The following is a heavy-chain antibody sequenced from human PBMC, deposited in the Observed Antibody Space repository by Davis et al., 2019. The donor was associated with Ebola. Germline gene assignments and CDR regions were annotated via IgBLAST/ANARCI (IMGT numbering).Heavy chain of an antibody. CDR3: AGGDGSGIYYYDMDV. D-gene: IGHD3-10*01. Sequence: GGSLRLSCAASGFTFSSYWMSWVRQAPGKGLEWVANIKQDGSEKYYVDSVKGRFTISRDNAKNSLYLQMNSLRAEDTAVYYCAGGDGSGIYYYDMDVWGQGTTVTVSS. V-gene: IGHV3-7*04. CDR2: IKQDGSEK. CDR1: GFTFSSYW. J-gene: IGHJ6*02.